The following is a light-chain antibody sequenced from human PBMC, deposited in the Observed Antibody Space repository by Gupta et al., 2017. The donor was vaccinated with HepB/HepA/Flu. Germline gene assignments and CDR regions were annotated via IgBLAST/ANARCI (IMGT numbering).Light chain of an antibody. J-gene: IGKJ1*01. V-gene: IGKV1-39*01. CDR2: SAS. CDR3: QQCVNLPWT. CDR1: QSIASY. Sequence: DIQMTQSPSSLSASLGDRVTITCRASQSIASYLNWYEKRPGKAPKLLISSASSLQSGVPSRFSGSGSGTEFSLTISRLRSEDSPTYYCQQCVNLPWTFGQGTKVEI.